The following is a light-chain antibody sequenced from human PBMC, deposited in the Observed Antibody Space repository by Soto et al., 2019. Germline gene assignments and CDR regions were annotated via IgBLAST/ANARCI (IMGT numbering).Light chain of an antibody. CDR1: SSNIGNNY. Sequence: QSVLTQPPSVSVAPGQKVTISCSGSSSNIGNNYVSWYQQLPGTAPKLLIYENNKRPSGIPDRFSGSKSGTSATLGITGLQTVDEADYYCGTWDSSLSAGVFGGGTKVTVL. J-gene: IGLJ3*02. CDR2: ENN. CDR3: GTWDSSLSAGV. V-gene: IGLV1-51*02.